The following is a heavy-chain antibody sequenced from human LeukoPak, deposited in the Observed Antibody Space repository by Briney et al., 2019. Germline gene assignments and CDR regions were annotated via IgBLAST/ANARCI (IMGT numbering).Heavy chain of an antibody. Sequence: GGSLRLSCAVSGLTFSSYWMHWVRQAPGKGLVWVSRINSDGSSTNYADSVKGRFTISRDNSKNTLYLQMNSLRAGDTAVYYCARSPHYFYGMDVWGQGTTVTVSS. CDR3: ARSPHYFYGMDV. V-gene: IGHV3-74*01. CDR1: GLTFSSYW. CDR2: INSDGSST. J-gene: IGHJ6*02.